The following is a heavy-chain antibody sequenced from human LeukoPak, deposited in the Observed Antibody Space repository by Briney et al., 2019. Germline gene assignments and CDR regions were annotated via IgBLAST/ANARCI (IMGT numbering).Heavy chain of an antibody. Sequence: SETLSLTCTVSGGSISSYYWSWIRQPPGKGLEWIGYIYYSGSTNYNPSLKSRVTISVDTSKNQFSLTLSSVTAADTAVYYCARQYSSGYYYGMDVWGQGTTVTVSS. CDR1: GGSISSYY. J-gene: IGHJ6*02. V-gene: IGHV4-59*08. D-gene: IGHD6-19*01. CDR2: IYYSGST. CDR3: ARQYSSGYYYGMDV.